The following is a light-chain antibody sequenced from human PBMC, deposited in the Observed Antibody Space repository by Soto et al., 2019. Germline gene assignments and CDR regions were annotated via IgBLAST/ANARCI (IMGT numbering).Light chain of an antibody. CDR3: QSYDSSLSGYV. J-gene: IGLJ1*01. CDR2: GNS. CDR1: SSNIGAGYD. Sequence: PGRRVTISCTGSSSNIGAGYDVHWYQQLPGTAPKLLIYGNSNRPSGVPDRFSGSKSGTSASLAITGLQAEDEADYYCQSYDSSLSGYVFGTGTKVTVL. V-gene: IGLV1-40*01.